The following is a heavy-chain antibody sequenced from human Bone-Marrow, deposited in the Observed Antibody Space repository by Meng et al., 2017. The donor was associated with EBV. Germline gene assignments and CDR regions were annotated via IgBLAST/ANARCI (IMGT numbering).Heavy chain of an antibody. D-gene: IGHD5-18*01. V-gene: IGHV4-39*07. J-gene: IGHJ4*02. CDR1: GASISSTTYY. Sequence: QLRLQESGPGLVTPSETLSLTCSVSGASISSTTYYWGWIRQSPGKGLEWIGSMSYSSRTTSYNASLKTRVSISIDSSENQFPLRLQSVTAADTAVYYCATSYGYTSTYWGPGTLVTVSS. CDR3: ATSYGYTSTY. CDR2: MSYSSRTT.